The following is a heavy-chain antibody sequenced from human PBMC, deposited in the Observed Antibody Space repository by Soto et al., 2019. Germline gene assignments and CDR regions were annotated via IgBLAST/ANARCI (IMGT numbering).Heavy chain of an antibody. CDR1: GFTFGDYA. CDR2: IRSKAYGGTT. V-gene: IGHV3-49*03. CDR3: TRGGQYDFWSGYYSLHDAFDI. J-gene: IGHJ3*02. D-gene: IGHD3-3*01. Sequence: GSLRLSCTASGFTFGDYAMSWFRQAPGKGLEWVGFIRSKAYGGTTEYAASVKGRFTISRDDSKSIAYLQMNSLKTEDTAVYYCTRGGQYDFWSGYYSLHDAFDIWGQGTMVTVSS.